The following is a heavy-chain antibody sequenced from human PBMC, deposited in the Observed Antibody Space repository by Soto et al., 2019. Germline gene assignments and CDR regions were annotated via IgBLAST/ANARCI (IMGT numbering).Heavy chain of an antibody. V-gene: IGHV3-21*01. Sequence: GGSLRLSCAASGFTFSKYSMNWVRQAPGKGLEWVSCISSSSSYIYCADSLKGRFTISRDNAKNSLYLQMNSLRAEDTAVYYCARGPDYFDSSGYYPYFFDYWGQGTLVTVSS. CDR1: GFTFSKYS. CDR2: ISSSSSYI. CDR3: ARGPDYFDSSGYYPYFFDY. J-gene: IGHJ4*02. D-gene: IGHD3-22*01.